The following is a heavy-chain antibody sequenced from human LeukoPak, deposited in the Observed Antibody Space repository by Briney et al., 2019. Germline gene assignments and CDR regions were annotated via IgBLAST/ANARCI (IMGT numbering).Heavy chain of an antibody. V-gene: IGHV4-34*01. CDR2: INHSGST. Sequence: KSSETLSLTCAVYGGSFSGYYWSWIRQPPGKGLEWIGEINHSGSTNYNPSLKSRVTISVDTSKNQFSLKLSSVTAADTAVYYCAGHYYGSGSPDYWGQGTLVTVSS. CDR1: GGSFSGYY. J-gene: IGHJ4*02. CDR3: AGHYYGSGSPDY. D-gene: IGHD3-10*01.